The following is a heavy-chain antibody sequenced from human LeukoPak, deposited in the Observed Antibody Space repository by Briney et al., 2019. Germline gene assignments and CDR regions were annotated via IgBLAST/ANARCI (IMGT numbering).Heavy chain of an antibody. J-gene: IGHJ4*02. CDR3: AKGYGDNPFDY. D-gene: IGHD4-23*01. Sequence: GRSLRLSCAAAAFTFSNYAMTWVRQAPGKGLEWVSTISGSGDTTYYAASVKGRFTISRDNSIHTLYLQMNNLRAEDTAFYYCAKGYGDNPFDYWGQGTLVTVSS. V-gene: IGHV3-23*01. CDR1: AFTFSNYA. CDR2: ISGSGDTT.